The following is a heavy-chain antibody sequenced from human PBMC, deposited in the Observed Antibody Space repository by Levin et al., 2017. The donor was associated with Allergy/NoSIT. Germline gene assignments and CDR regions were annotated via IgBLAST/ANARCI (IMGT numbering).Heavy chain of an antibody. Sequence: GESLKISCAASGFTFSSYGMHWVRQAPGKGLEWVAVISYDGSNKYYADSVKGRFTISRDNSKNTLYLQMNSLRAEDTAVYYCATLGDSSSWSNRWFDPWGQGTLVTVSS. CDR2: ISYDGSNK. D-gene: IGHD6-13*01. J-gene: IGHJ5*02. CDR3: ATLGDSSSWSNRWFDP. CDR1: GFTFSSYG. V-gene: IGHV3-30*03.